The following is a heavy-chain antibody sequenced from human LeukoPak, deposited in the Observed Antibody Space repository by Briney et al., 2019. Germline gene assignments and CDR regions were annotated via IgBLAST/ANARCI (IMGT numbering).Heavy chain of an antibody. D-gene: IGHD2-8*02. Sequence: DSVKGRCTISRDNSKNMLYLQMDSLRPEDTAVFYCAKDPGASVPGFYMDVWGKGTTVTVSS. CDR3: AKDPGASVPGFYMDV. J-gene: IGHJ6*03. V-gene: IGHV3-30*02.